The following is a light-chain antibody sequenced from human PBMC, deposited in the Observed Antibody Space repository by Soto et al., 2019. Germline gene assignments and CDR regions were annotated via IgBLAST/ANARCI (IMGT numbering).Light chain of an antibody. CDR1: QSISSS. Sequence: EIVMTQSPATLSVSPGERATLSCSASQSISSSLAWYQQKPGQAPRLLIYGASTRATGIPARFSGSGSWTELTLTISSLQSEDFAVYYCQQYNNGPTYTFGQGTKMESK. J-gene: IGKJ2*01. V-gene: IGKV3-15*01. CDR2: GAS. CDR3: QQYNNGPTYT.